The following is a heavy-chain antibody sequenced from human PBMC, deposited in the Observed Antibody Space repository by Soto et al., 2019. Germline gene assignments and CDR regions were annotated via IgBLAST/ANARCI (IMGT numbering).Heavy chain of an antibody. Sequence: SETLSLTCTVSGGSTSSYYGSWIRQPPGKELEWIGYIYYSGSTNYNPSLKSRVTISVDTSKNQFSLKLSSVTAADTAVYYCARGQSYNWNDDSKGWFDPRGQGTLVTVSS. J-gene: IGHJ5*02. V-gene: IGHV4-59*01. D-gene: IGHD1-1*01. CDR2: IYYSGST. CDR1: GGSTSSYY. CDR3: ARGQSYNWNDDSKGWFDP.